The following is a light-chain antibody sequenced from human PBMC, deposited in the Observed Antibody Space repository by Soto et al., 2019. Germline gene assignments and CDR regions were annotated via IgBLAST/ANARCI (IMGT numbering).Light chain of an antibody. V-gene: IGKV1-5*03. J-gene: IGKJ2*01. Sequence: DIPMTQSPSTLSASVGDRVTITSRASQRISSSLAWYQQKPGKAPKLLIYKASLLESGVPSRFSGSGSGTEFTLTINSLHPDDFATYYCQQYNSSMYTFGQGTKLEIK. CDR3: QQYNSSMYT. CDR1: QRISSS. CDR2: KAS.